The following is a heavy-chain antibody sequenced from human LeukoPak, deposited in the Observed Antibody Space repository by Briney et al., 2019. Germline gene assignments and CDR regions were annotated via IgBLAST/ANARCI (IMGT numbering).Heavy chain of an antibody. J-gene: IGHJ4*02. Sequence: PETLSLTCAVYGGSLSGYYWSWIRQPPGHGLEWLGEINHSGSTNYNPSLKSRVTISVDTSKIQFSLKLSSVTAADTAVYYCARVATLWRRNIVVVTAKGPFDYWGQGTLVTVSS. CDR3: ARVATLWRRNIVVVTAKGPFDY. D-gene: IGHD2-21*02. CDR2: INHSGST. CDR1: GGSLSGYY. V-gene: IGHV4-34*01.